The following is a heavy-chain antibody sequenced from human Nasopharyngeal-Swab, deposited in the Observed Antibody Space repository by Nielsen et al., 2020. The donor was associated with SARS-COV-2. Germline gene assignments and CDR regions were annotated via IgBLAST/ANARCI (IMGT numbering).Heavy chain of an antibody. CDR1: GFTFSSYA. CDR3: AKGVSAADSSSDY. J-gene: IGHJ4*02. Sequence: GESLKISCAASGFTFSSYAMSWVRQAPGKGLEWVSTISGSGSSTYYADSVKGRFTISRDNSKNTLYLQMNRLRAEDTAVYYCAKGVSAADSSSDYWGQGTLVTVSS. D-gene: IGHD6-13*01. CDR2: ISGSGSST. V-gene: IGHV3-23*01.